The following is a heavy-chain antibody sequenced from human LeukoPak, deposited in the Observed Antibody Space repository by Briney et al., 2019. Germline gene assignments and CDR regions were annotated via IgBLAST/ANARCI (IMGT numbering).Heavy chain of an antibody. CDR2: IKSKTDGGTI. CDR1: GFIFTNAW. Sequence: GGSLRLSCATSGFIFTNAWMKWVRQAPGKGLEWVGRIKSKTDGGTIDYAAPVKGRFTISRDDSKNTLYLQMDNLKTEDTAIYYCSTPSFWGQGTLVAVSS. J-gene: IGHJ4*02. CDR3: STPSF. V-gene: IGHV3-15*07.